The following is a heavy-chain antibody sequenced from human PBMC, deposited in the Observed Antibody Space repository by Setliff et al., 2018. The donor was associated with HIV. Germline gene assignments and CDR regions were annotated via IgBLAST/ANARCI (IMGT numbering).Heavy chain of an antibody. V-gene: IGHV4-31*03. CDR1: GGSTTSGGYY. CDR3: ARQYGAVKSVVTVVAKYFPH. Sequence: PSETLSLTCSVSGGSTTSGGYYWSWIRQHPGKGLEYIGYIYYSGSTYYNPSLKSRVTMSIDTSTQQFFLNVTSVTAADTAVYYCARQYGAVKSVVTVVAKYFPHWGQGTLVTVSS. CDR2: IYYSGST. D-gene: IGHD2-21*02. J-gene: IGHJ1*01.